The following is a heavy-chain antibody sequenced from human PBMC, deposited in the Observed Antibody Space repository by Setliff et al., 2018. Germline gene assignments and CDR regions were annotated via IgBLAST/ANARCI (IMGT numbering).Heavy chain of an antibody. CDR2: IITILGIA. CDR3: ASSLGSESYYKSAFDI. CDR1: GGTFSSYA. V-gene: IGHV1-69*10. Sequence: GASVKVSCKASGGTFSSYAISWVRQAPGQGLEWMGGIITILGIANYTQKFQGRVTMTADKSTSTAYMELSSLRSEDTAVYYCASSLGSESYYKSAFDIWGQGTMVTVSS. J-gene: IGHJ3*02. D-gene: IGHD1-26*01.